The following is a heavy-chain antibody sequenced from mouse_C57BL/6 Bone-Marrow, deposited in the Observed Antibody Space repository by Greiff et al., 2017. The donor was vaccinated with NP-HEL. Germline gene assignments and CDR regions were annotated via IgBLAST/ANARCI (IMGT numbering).Heavy chain of an antibody. D-gene: IGHD1-1*01. CDR3: TLITTVVVRH. CDR2: IDPENGDT. CDR1: GFNIKDDY. J-gene: IGHJ2*01. V-gene: IGHV14-4*01. Sequence: VQLQQSGAELVRPGASVKLSCTASGFNIKDDYMHWVKQRPEQGLEWIGWIDPENGDTEYASKFQGKATITADTSSNTAYLQLSSLTSEDTAVYYCTLITTVVVRHWGQGTTLTVSS.